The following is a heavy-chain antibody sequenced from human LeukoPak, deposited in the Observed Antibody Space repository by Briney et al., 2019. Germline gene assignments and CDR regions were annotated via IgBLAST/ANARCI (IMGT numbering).Heavy chain of an antibody. Sequence: GGSLRLSCAASEFIFSSYWMTWVRQAPGKAPEWVANIRHDGREKYYVGSVKGRFIISRDNAKNSLYLQMNSLRDEDTAVYYCAKDQRWESPHYLDSWGQGTLVTVSS. V-gene: IGHV3-7*03. J-gene: IGHJ4*02. D-gene: IGHD1-26*01. CDR2: IRHDGREK. CDR3: AKDQRWESPHYLDS. CDR1: EFIFSSYW.